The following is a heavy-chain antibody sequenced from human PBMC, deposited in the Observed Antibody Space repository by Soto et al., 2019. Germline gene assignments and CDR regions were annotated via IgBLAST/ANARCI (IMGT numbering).Heavy chain of an antibody. CDR1: GYTFTCYD. J-gene: IGHJ3*02. V-gene: IGHV1-8*01. Sequence: ASVKVSCKASGYTFTCYDINWVRQATGQGLEWMGWMNPNSGNTGYAQKFQGRVTMTRNTSISTAYMELSSLRSEDTAVYYCARLDYIVVDHVGAFDIWGQGTMVTVSS. CDR3: ARLDYIVVDHVGAFDI. D-gene: IGHD3-22*01. CDR2: MNPNSGNT.